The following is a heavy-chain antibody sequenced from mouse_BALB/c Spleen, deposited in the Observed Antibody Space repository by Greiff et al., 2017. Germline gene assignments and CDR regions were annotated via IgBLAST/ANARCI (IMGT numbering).Heavy chain of an antibody. CDR1: GFTFSDYY. D-gene: IGHD1-1*02. V-gene: IGHV5-4*02. CDR2: ISDGGSYT. CDR3: ERYGCYCAMQY. J-gene: IGHJ4*01. Sequence: EVQLVESGGGLVKPGGSLKLSCAASGFTFSDYYMYWVRQTPEKRLEWVATISDGGSYTYYPDSVKGRFTISRDNAKNNLYLQMSSLKSEDTAMYYCERYGCYCAMQYWCQRTSDSVPS.